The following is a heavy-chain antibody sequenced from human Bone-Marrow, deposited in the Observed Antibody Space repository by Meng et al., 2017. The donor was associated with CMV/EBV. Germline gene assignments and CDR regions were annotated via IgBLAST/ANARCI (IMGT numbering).Heavy chain of an antibody. CDR1: GFTFSSYS. D-gene: IGHD2-8*01. Sequence: GESLKISCAASGFTFSSYSMNWVRQAPGKGLEWVSSISSSSYIYYADSVKGQFTISRDNAKNSLYLQMNSLRAEDTAVYYCARASVLMVIYFYGMDVWGQGTKVTVS. J-gene: IGHJ6*02. CDR2: ISSSSYI. CDR3: ARASVLMVIYFYGMDV. V-gene: IGHV3-21*01.